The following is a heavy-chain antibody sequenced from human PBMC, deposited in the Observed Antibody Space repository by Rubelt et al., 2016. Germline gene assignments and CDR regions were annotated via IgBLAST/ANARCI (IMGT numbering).Heavy chain of an antibody. Sequence: LSLTCTVSGASISIFYWSWIRQSAGQGLEWIGRVDPRGSTNSNPSLKSRITMSVDTSKNPFSLKLNSVTAADTAVYFCARGWGRRWYYFDYWGQGILVTVSS. D-gene: IGHD2-15*01. J-gene: IGHJ4*02. V-gene: IGHV4-4*07. CDR3: ARGWGRRWYYFDY. CDR2: VDPRGST. CDR1: GASISIFY.